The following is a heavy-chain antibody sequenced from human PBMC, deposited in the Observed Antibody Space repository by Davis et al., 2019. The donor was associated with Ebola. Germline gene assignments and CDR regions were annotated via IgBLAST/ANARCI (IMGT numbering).Heavy chain of an antibody. V-gene: IGHV4-39*01. D-gene: IGHD6-13*01. J-gene: IGHJ5*02. CDR1: GGSISSSSYY. CDR3: ARRRSSSWYGDNWFDP. Sequence: SETLSLTCTVSGGSISSSSYYWGWIRQPPGKGLEWIGSIYYSGSTYYNPSLKSRVTISVDTSKNQFSLKLSSVTAADTAVYYCARRRSSSWYGDNWFDPWGQGTLVTVSS. CDR2: IYYSGST.